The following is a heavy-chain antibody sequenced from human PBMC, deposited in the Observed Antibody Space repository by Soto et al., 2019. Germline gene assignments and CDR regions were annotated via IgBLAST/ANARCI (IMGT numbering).Heavy chain of an antibody. CDR2: ISNAGSNK. J-gene: IGHJ4*02. D-gene: IGHD3-10*01. CDR3: AKDPSGTSIYYSDF. V-gene: IGHV3-30*18. CDR1: GFTLSRNT. Sequence: GGTLRLSCAPSGFTLSRNTMHWVRQAPGKGLEWVAVISNAGSNKKYGDSVKGRFTISRDNSMNTLYLQMNSLRAEATAVYYCAKDPSGTSIYYSDFWGQGSAVTV.